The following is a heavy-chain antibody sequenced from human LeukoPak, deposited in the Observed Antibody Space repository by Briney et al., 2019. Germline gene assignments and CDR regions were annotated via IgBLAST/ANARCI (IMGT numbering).Heavy chain of an antibody. V-gene: IGHV4-4*07. CDR1: GGSISSYH. CDR2: IYTSGST. J-gene: IGHJ4*02. Sequence: PSETLSLTCTVSGGSISSYHWSWIRQPAGKGLEWIGRIYTSGSTNYNPSLKSRVTMSVDTSKNQFSLKLSSVTAADTAVYYCARGYSYGRRYFDYWGQGTLVTVSS. CDR3: ARGYSYGRRYFDY. D-gene: IGHD5-18*01.